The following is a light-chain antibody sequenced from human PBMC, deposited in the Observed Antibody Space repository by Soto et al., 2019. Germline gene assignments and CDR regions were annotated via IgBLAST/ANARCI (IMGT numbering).Light chain of an antibody. Sequence: DIVLTQSPGTLSLSPGERATLSCRASQSISNSQLAWFQQKPGQSPRLLIYGASNRPTGIPDRFSGSGSGTDFTLAISRLEPEEFALYYCQQYISPPFTFGGGTKVEIK. CDR1: QSISNSQ. CDR3: QQYISPPFT. V-gene: IGKV3-20*01. CDR2: GAS. J-gene: IGKJ4*01.